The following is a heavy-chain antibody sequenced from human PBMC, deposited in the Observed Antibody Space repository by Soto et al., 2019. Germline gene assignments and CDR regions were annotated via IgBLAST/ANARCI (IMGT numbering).Heavy chain of an antibody. CDR3: ARRSKYCGGDCYPLTGYYGIDV. CDR2: IYYSGST. Sequence: SETLSLTCTVSGGSISSSSYYWGWIRQPPGKGLEWIGSIYYSGSTYYNPSLKSRVTISVDTSKNQFSLKLSSVTAADTAVYYCARRSKYCGGDCYPLTGYYGIDVWGRGTTVTVSS. J-gene: IGHJ6*02. D-gene: IGHD2-21*02. CDR1: GGSISSSSYY. V-gene: IGHV4-39*01.